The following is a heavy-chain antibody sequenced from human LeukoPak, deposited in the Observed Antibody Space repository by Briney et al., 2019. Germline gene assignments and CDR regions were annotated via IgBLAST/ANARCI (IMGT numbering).Heavy chain of an antibody. CDR3: ARWGSTSCYDY. V-gene: IGHV3-64*01. Sequence: TGGSLRLSCAASGFTFSTYAMHWVRQAPGKGLEYVSAISTNGGGTYYANSVKGRFTISRDNSKNTLYLQMASLRAEDMAVYYCARWGSTSCYDYWGQGTLVTVSS. CDR1: GFTFSTYA. D-gene: IGHD2-2*01. J-gene: IGHJ4*02. CDR2: ISTNGGGT.